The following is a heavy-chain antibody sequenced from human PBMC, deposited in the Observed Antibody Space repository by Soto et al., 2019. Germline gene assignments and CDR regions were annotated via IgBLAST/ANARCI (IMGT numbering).Heavy chain of an antibody. CDR3: ARGPTTVTDDYYYGMDV. CDR1: GGSFSGYY. CDR2: INHSGST. D-gene: IGHD4-17*01. J-gene: IGHJ6*02. V-gene: IGHV4-34*01. Sequence: SETLSLTCAVYGGSFSGYYWSWIRQPPGKGLEWIGEINHSGSTNYNPSLKSRVTISVDTSKNQFSLKLSSVTAADTAVYYCARGPTTVTDDYYYGMDVWGQGTTVTVSS.